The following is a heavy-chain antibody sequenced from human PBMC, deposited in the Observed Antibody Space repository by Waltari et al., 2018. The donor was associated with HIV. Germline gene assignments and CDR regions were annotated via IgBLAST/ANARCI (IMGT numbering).Heavy chain of an antibody. Sequence: QVQLQASGPGPVTPSETLSLTCGVSGYSLTNGYYWGWNRQPPGKGLECRGSTYYGGPTYYNPSLKSRITITVDTSKNQFSLKVTSVTAADTAVYYCARKIPEGHAFDSWGQGTLVTVSS. CDR1: GYSLTNGYY. CDR2: TYYGGPT. V-gene: IGHV4-38-2*01. D-gene: IGHD2-2*01. CDR3: ARKIPEGHAFDS. J-gene: IGHJ4*02.